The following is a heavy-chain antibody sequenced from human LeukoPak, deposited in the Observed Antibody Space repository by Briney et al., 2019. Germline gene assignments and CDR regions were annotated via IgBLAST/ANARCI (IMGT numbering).Heavy chain of an antibody. CDR3: ARLYGGNFDY. CDR2: IYYSGST. V-gene: IGHV4-59*08. Sequence: SETLSLTCTVSGGSIRSYYWSWIRQPPGEGLEWIGYIYYSGSTNYNPSLKSRVTISVDTSKNKFSLKLSSVTAADTAVYYCARLYGGNFDYWGQGTLVTVSS. J-gene: IGHJ4*02. D-gene: IGHD1-26*01. CDR1: GGSIRSYY.